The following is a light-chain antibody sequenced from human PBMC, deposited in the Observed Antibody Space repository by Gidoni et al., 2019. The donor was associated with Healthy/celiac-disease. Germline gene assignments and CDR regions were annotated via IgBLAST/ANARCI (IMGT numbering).Light chain of an antibody. CDR3: QQRSNWPYT. V-gene: IGKV3-11*01. Sequence: EIVLTQPPATLSLSPGDRATLSCRASQSVSSYLAWYQQKPGQAPRLLIYDASNRATGIPARFSGSGSGTDFTLTISSLEPEDFAVYYCQQRSNWPYTFGQGTKLEIK. J-gene: IGKJ2*01. CDR1: QSVSSY. CDR2: DAS.